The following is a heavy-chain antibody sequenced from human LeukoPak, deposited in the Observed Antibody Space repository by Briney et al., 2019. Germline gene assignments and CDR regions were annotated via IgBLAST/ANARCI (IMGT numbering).Heavy chain of an antibody. CDR2: IYYSGST. CDR3: AREVDCSGGSCYSDY. V-gene: IGHV4-30-4*01. D-gene: IGHD2-15*01. Sequence: SETLSLTCTFSGGSISSGDYYWSWTRQPPGKGLEWIGYIYYSGSTYYNPSLKSRVTISVDTSKNQFSLKLSSVTAADTAVYYCAREVDCSGGSCYSDYWGQGTLVTVSS. J-gene: IGHJ4*02. CDR1: GGSISSGDYY.